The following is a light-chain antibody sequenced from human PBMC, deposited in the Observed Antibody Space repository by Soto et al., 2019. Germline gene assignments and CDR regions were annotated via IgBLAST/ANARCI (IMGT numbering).Light chain of an antibody. CDR1: QSVSTTY. J-gene: IGKJ2*03. V-gene: IGKV3-20*01. Sequence: EIVLTQSPGSLSLSPGEGATLSCRASQSVSTTYLAWYQLKPGQAPRLVIYATSRRAAGIPDRFRGSGSGTEFTLTISSLEPEDVGVYFCQQYGNSPPYSFGQGTKLEIK. CDR3: QQYGNSPPYS. CDR2: ATS.